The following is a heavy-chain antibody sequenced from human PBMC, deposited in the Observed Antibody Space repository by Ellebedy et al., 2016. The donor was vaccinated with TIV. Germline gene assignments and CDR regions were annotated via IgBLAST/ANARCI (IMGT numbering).Heavy chain of an antibody. CDR3: ARDAYYSKEGFDY. Sequence: SETLSLTCAVSGGSISSGGYSWSWIRQPPGKGLEWIGYIYHSGSTYYNPSLTRRVTITVDRSKNQFSLKLISVTTADTAVYYCARDAYYSKEGFDYWGQGTLVTVSS. J-gene: IGHJ4*02. V-gene: IGHV4-30-2*01. D-gene: IGHD3-10*01. CDR1: GGSISSGGYS. CDR2: IYHSGST.